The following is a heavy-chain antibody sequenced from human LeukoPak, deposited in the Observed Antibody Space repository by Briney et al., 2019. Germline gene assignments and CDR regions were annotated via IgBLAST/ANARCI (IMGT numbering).Heavy chain of an antibody. D-gene: IGHD2-21*01. J-gene: IGHJ6*02. CDR2: IYYSMST. CDR1: GGSIAIFY. V-gene: IGHV4-59*08. Sequence: PPETLSLTCTVSGGSIAIFYWSWIRHPPGTGLEWIGYIYYSMSTKYNTPLTSRVTMSVDTSKNQFSLKRKSVTAAHTTVHYIAGQGAWWWQSVPDSYYCYGMDVWGQGTTVTVSS. CDR3: AGQGAWWWQSVPDSYYCYGMDV.